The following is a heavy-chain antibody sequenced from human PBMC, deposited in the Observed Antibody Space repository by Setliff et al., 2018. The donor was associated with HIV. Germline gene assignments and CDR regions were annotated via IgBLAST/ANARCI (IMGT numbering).Heavy chain of an antibody. D-gene: IGHD5-12*01. CDR1: GGTFSLYA. V-gene: IGHV1-69*13. CDR3: ARDQATGYEKVWFSWIDP. Sequence: SVKVSCKASGGTFSLYAINWVRQAPGQGLEWMGGILPIFNTANYAQKFQCRVTITADGSTSTAYMELSSLRFEDTATYYCARDQATGYEKVWFSWIDPWGQGTLVTVSS. CDR2: ILPIFNTA. J-gene: IGHJ5*02.